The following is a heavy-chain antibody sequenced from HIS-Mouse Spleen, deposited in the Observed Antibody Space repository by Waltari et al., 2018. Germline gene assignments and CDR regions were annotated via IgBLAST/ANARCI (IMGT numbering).Heavy chain of an antibody. V-gene: IGHV4-31*03. CDR3: ARAPIRGYWYFDL. CDR2: IYYSGGT. CDR1: GGSISSGGYY. Sequence: QVQLQESGPGLVKPSQTLSLTCTVSGGSISSGGYYWSWIRPHPGKGLEWIGYIYYSGGTYYTPSLKSRVTISVDTSKNQFSLKLSSVTAADTAVYYCARAPIRGYWYFDLWGRGTLVTVSS. D-gene: IGHD3-16*01. J-gene: IGHJ2*01.